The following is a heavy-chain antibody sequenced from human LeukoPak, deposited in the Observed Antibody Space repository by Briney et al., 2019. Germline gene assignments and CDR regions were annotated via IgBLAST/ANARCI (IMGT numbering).Heavy chain of an antibody. CDR3: ARDLRITIFD. CDR2: ISSSSSYI. J-gene: IGHJ4*02. V-gene: IGHV3-21*01. CDR1: GFTFSSYS. Sequence: GGSLRLSCAASGFTFSSYSMNWVRQAPGKGLEWVSSISSSSSYIYYADSVKGRFTISRDNAKNSLYLQMNSQRAEDTAVYYCARDLRITIFDWGQGTLVTVSS. D-gene: IGHD3-9*01.